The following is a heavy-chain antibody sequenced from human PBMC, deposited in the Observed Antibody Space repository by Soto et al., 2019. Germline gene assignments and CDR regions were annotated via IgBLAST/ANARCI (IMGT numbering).Heavy chain of an antibody. CDR1: GYNFTTYW. J-gene: IGHJ4*02. D-gene: IGHD3-3*01. CDR2: IDPSDSYT. CDR3: ARRIVGGYYPGC. Sequence: GESLKISCQGSGYNFTTYWISWVRQLPGRGLEWMGRIDPSDSYTNYSPSFQGHITISVDRSISTAYLHWSSLKASDTAIYFCARRIVGGYYPGCWGQGTLVTVSS. V-gene: IGHV5-10-1*01.